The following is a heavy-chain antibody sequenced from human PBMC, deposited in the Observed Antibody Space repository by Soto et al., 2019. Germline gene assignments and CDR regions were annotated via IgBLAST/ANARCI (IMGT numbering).Heavy chain of an antibody. CDR2: ISKSGGTT. Sequence: QVQLVESGGGLVKPGGSLRLSCAPSGFTCSDYYMSWILQAPGKGPEWVSYISKSGGTTQYADSVKGRFTISRDNAKKSLFLQMNSLRAEDTAVYYCARVKGAYAIDYWGQGTQVTVSS. CDR3: ARVKGAYAIDY. CDR1: GFTCSDYY. J-gene: IGHJ4*02. V-gene: IGHV3-11*01. D-gene: IGHD5-12*01.